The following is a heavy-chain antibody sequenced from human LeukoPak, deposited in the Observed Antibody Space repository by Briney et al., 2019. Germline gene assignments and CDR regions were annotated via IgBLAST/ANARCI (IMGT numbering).Heavy chain of an antibody. CDR2: IYYSGST. D-gene: IGHD6-19*01. CDR1: GGSISSYY. J-gene: IGHJ4*02. V-gene: IGHV4-39*07. CDR3: ASVIAVAGVYYFDY. Sequence: SETLSLTCTVSGGSISSYYWGWIRQPPGKGLEWIGSIYYSGSTYYNPSLKSRVTISVDTSKNQFSLKLSSVTAADTAVYYCASVIAVAGVYYFDYWGQGTLVTVSS.